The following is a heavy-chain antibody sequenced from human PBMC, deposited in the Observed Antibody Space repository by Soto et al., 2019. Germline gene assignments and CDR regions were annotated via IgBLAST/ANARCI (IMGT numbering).Heavy chain of an antibody. CDR1: GYTFTSYA. CDR2: INAGNGNT. D-gene: IGHD3-22*01. CDR3: ARGSGYYYWDDY. Sequence: QVQLVQSGAEEKKPGASVKVSCKASGYTFTSYAMHWVRQAPGQRLEWMGWINAGNGNTKYSQKFQGRVTITRDTSASTAYMELSSLRSEYTAVYYCARGSGYYYWDDYWGQGTLCTVSS. J-gene: IGHJ4*02. V-gene: IGHV1-3*05.